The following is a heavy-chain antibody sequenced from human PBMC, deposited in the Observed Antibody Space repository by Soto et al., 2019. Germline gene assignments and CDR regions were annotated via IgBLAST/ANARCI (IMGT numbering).Heavy chain of an antibody. Sequence: EVQLVESGGGLVQPGGSLRLSCAASGFTFSSYSMNWVRQAPGKGLEWVSYISSSSSTIYYADSVKGRFTISRDNAKNSLYLQMNSLRAEDTAVYYCARDPAVALIDYWGQGTLVTVSS. CDR1: GFTFSSYS. V-gene: IGHV3-48*01. CDR2: ISSSSSTI. J-gene: IGHJ4*02. D-gene: IGHD6-19*01. CDR3: ARDPAVALIDY.